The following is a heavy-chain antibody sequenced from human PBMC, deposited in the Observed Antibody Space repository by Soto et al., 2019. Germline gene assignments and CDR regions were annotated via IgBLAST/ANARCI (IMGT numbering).Heavy chain of an antibody. CDR3: AHRSSISLFDY. V-gene: IGHV2-5*02. CDR2: IYWDDNK. Sequence: QITLKESGPTLVQPTQTLTLTCAFSGFSLSTTGVGVGWIRQPPGKALEWLVVIYWDDNKRYSPSLKTRLTITKVTSKSQVVLTMANMDPVDTATYYCAHRSSISLFDYWGQGALVTVSS. CDR1: GFSLSTTGVG. D-gene: IGHD3-3*02. J-gene: IGHJ4*02.